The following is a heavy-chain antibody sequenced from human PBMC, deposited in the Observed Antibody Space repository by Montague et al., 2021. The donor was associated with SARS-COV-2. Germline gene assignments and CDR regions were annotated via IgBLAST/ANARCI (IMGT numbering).Heavy chain of an antibody. CDR1: GFTFSEYH. Sequence: SLRLSCAASGFTFSEYHMTWVRQAPGKGLQWVSYISRDSAEVYYAESVKGRFSISRDNDRSALYLQLNNLRNEDTATYYCARVSGITGADDYWGQGTLVVVSS. CDR3: ARVSGITGADDY. D-gene: IGHD1-14*01. CDR2: ISRDSAEV. V-gene: IGHV3-48*02. J-gene: IGHJ4*02.